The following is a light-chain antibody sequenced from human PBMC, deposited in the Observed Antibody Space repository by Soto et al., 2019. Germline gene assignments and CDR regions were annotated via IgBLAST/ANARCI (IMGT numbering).Light chain of an antibody. V-gene: IGLV2-14*03. J-gene: IGLJ2*01. CDR1: SSDVGAYDY. Sequence: QSVLTQPASMSGSPGQSIIISCSGTSSDVGAYDYVSWFQHHPGNAPKLMIFDVSHRPSGVSDRFSGSKSGNTASLTISGLQAEDEATYYCTSYTSTTTVIFGGGTKVTVL. CDR2: DVS. CDR3: TSYTSTTTVI.